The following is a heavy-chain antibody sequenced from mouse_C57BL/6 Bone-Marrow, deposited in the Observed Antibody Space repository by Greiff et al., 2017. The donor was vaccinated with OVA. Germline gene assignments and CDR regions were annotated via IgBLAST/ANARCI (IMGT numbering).Heavy chain of an antibody. Sequence: EVQLQQSGPELVKPGASVKISCKASGFTFTDYYMTWVKQSHGKSLEWIGDINPNNGGTSYDQKFKGRATLTVDQSSSTAYMVLRSLTSEDSAVYYCARERGTWFAYWGQGTLVTVSA. V-gene: IGHV1-26*01. CDR1: GFTFTDYY. CDR2: INPNNGGT. CDR3: ARERGTWFAY. J-gene: IGHJ3*01.